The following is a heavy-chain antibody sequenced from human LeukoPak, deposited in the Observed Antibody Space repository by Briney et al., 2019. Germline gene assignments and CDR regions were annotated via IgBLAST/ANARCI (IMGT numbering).Heavy chain of an antibody. V-gene: IGHV3-23*01. CDR2: ISGSGGST. Sequence: GGSLRFSCAASGFTFSSYAMSWVRQAPGKGLEWVSAISGSGGSTYYADSVKGRLTISRDNSKNTLYLQMNSLRAEDTAVYYCADITMVQGYWGQGTLVTVSS. CDR1: GFTFSSYA. J-gene: IGHJ4*02. CDR3: ADITMVQGY. D-gene: IGHD3-10*01.